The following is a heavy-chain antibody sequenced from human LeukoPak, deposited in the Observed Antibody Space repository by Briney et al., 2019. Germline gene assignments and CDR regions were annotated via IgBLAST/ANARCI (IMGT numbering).Heavy chain of an antibody. CDR3: ARVRITYYYDSSGYPDY. J-gene: IGHJ4*02. D-gene: IGHD3-22*01. V-gene: IGHV4-59*08. Sequence: SETLSLTCTVSGGSISSYYWSWIRQPPGKGLEWIGYIYYSGSTNYNPSLKSRVTISVDTSKDQFSLKLSSVTAADTAVYYCARVRITYYYDSSGYPDYWGQGTLVTVSS. CDR2: IYYSGST. CDR1: GGSISSYY.